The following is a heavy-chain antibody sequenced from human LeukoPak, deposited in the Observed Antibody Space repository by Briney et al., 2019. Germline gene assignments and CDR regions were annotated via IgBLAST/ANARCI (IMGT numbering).Heavy chain of an antibody. Sequence: SETLSLTCTVSGGSISSSSYYWGWIRQPPGKGLEWLGSIYYSGSTYYNPSLKSRVTISVDTSKNQFSLKLSSVTAADTAVYYCARQYCSGGSCYGWFDPWGQGTLVTVSS. D-gene: IGHD2-15*01. CDR3: ARQYCSGGSCYGWFDP. J-gene: IGHJ5*02. V-gene: IGHV4-39*01. CDR1: GGSISSSSYY. CDR2: IYYSGST.